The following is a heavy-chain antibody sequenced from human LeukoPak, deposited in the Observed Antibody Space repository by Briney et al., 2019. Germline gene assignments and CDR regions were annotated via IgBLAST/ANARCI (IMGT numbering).Heavy chain of an antibody. Sequence: TGGSLRLSCSASGFTFSNYAMYWVRQAPGKGLEYASAISSNGANTYYADSVKGRVTISRDNSKNTLFLQLSSLRVEDTAVYYCVKRYCSGGSCYQFDYWGQGTLVIVSS. J-gene: IGHJ4*02. CDR3: VKRYCSGGSCYQFDY. V-gene: IGHV3-64D*09. CDR1: GFTFSNYA. D-gene: IGHD2-15*01. CDR2: ISSNGANT.